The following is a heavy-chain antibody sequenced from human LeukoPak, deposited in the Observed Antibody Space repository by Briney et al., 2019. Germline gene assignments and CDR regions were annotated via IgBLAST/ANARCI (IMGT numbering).Heavy chain of an antibody. D-gene: IGHD3-22*01. CDR3: ARQGPNYYDSSGYADY. Sequence: GESLKISCKGSGYSFTSYWIGWVRQMPGKGLEWMGIIYPGDSDTRYSPSFQSQVTISADKSISTAYLQWSSLKASDTAMYYCARQGPNYYDSSGYADYWGQGTLVTVSS. CDR1: GYSFTSYW. J-gene: IGHJ4*02. V-gene: IGHV5-51*01. CDR2: IYPGDSDT.